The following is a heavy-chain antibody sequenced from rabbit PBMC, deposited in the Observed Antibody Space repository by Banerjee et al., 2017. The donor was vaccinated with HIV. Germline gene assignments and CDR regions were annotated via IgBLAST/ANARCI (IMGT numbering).Heavy chain of an antibody. D-gene: IGHD4-2*01. J-gene: IGHJ5*01. CDR3: ARNRWDASSHWLDL. V-gene: IGHV1S45*01. CDR1: GFSFSSSYW. Sequence: QEQLEESGGDLVKPEGSLTLTCTASGFSFSSSYWICWVRQAPGKGLEWIGCIYAGSTGTTWYASWAKGRFTVSKTSSTTVTLQMTSLTAADTATYFCARNRWDASSHWLDLWGPGTLVTVS. CDR2: IYAGSTGTT.